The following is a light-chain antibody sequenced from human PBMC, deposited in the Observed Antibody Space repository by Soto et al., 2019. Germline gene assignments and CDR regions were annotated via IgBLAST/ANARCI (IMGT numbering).Light chain of an antibody. V-gene: IGKV3-20*01. CDR3: QQYGSSPPLS. Sequence: EIVLTQSPGTLSLSPGERATLSCRASQSVSTYYLAWYQQKPGQPPRLLIYGASSRATGIPDRFSGSGSGTDFTLTISRLEPEDFAVYYCQQYGSSPPLSFGGGTKVDIK. J-gene: IGKJ4*01. CDR1: QSVSTYY. CDR2: GAS.